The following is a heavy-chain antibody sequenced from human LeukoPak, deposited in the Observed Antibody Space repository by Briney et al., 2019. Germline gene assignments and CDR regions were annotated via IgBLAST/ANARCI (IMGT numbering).Heavy chain of an antibody. V-gene: IGHV4-59*08. Sequence: PSETLSLTCTVSGGSISSYYWSWIRQPPGKGLEWIGYIYYSGSTNYNPSLKSRVTISVDTSKNQFSLKLSSVTAADTAVYYCATGGYCGGDCYNAFDIWGQGTMVTVSS. CDR3: ATGGYCGGDCYNAFDI. D-gene: IGHD2-21*01. CDR2: IYYSGST. CDR1: GGSISSYY. J-gene: IGHJ3*02.